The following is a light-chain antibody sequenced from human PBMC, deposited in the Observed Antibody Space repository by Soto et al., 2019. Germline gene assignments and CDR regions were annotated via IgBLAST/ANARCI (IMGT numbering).Light chain of an antibody. V-gene: IGLV2-8*01. CDR1: SSDVVGYNY. Sequence: QSVLTQPPSASGSPGQSVTISCTGTSSDVVGYNYVSWYQQHPGKAPKLMIYDVNKRPSGVPDRFSASKSGNTASLIVSGLQAEDEADYYCSSYAGSNILFGTGTKVTVL. CDR3: SSYAGSNIL. J-gene: IGLJ1*01. CDR2: DVN.